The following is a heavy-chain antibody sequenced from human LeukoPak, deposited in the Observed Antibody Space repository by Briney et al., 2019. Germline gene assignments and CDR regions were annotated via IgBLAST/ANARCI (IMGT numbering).Heavy chain of an antibody. CDR1: GFTFKSYD. D-gene: IGHD6-13*01. CDR3: ARGGRGSSWFDN. V-gene: IGHV3-13*01. CDR2: IGTAGDT. J-gene: IGHJ4*02. Sequence: GGSLRLSCAASGFTFKSYDMHWVPQAAGEGLEWVSAIGTAGDTYYPGSVKGRFTISRENAKNSLYLQMNSLRAGDTAVYYCARGGRGSSWFDNWGQGTLVTVSS.